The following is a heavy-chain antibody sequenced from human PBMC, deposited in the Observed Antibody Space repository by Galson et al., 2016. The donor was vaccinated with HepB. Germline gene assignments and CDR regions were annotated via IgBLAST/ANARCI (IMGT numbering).Heavy chain of an antibody. D-gene: IGHD6-13*01. V-gene: IGHV5-51*01. CDR1: GYSFSTYW. CDR2: IYPGDSDT. CDR3: ARPMAAAGNGWCHP. J-gene: IGHJ5*02. Sequence: QSGAEVKKPGESLKISCKGSGYSFSTYWIAWVRQMPGKGLEWMGIIYPGDSDTRYSPSFRGQVTISADKSINTASLQWSSLKASDTAMYYCARPMAAAGNGWCHPWGQGTLVTVSS.